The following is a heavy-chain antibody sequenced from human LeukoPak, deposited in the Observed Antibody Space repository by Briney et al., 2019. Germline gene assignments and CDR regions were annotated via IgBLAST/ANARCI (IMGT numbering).Heavy chain of an antibody. CDR3: TRVQLLLAAYY. Sequence: PGGSLRLYCAASGFTFSSYWMSWVRQAPGKGLEWVASIKQGGSEKYYVDSVKGRFTISRDNAKNSLYMQMSSLRADITAVYQCTRVQLLLAAYYWGQGALVTASS. J-gene: IGHJ4*02. CDR1: GFTFSSYW. V-gene: IGHV3-7*04. D-gene: IGHD2-15*01. CDR2: IKQGGSEK.